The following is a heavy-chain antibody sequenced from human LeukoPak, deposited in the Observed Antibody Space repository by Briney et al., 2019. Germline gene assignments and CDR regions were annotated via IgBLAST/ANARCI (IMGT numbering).Heavy chain of an antibody. CDR3: ARDRSGSYDTFEL. Sequence: SETLSLTCTVSGGSIGSYYWSWIRQAPGKTLEWIGYINYKGTTNYDPSLKSRVTISVDPSKNQFSLKMESVTAADTAIYYCARDRSGSYDTFELWGQGTKVTVSS. CDR2: INYKGTT. J-gene: IGHJ3*01. CDR1: GGSIGSYY. D-gene: IGHD6-19*01. V-gene: IGHV4-59*01.